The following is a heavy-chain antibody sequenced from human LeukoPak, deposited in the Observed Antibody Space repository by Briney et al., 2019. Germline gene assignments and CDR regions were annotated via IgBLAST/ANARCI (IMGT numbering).Heavy chain of an antibody. CDR3: ATGDGSLYYDFWSGYYT. J-gene: IGHJ5*02. Sequence: ASVKVSCKVSGYTLTELSMHWVRQAPGKGLEWMGGFDPEDGETIYAQKFQGRVTMTEDTSTDTAYMELGSLRSEDTAVYYCATGDGSLYYDFWSGYYTWGQGTLVTVSS. D-gene: IGHD3-3*01. CDR2: FDPEDGET. CDR1: GYTLTELS. V-gene: IGHV1-24*01.